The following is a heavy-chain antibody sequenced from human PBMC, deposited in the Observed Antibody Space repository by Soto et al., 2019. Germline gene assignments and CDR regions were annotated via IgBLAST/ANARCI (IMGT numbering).Heavy chain of an antibody. J-gene: IGHJ4*02. CDR3: PPPWGDPRDFDY. CDR2: TRNRANSYTT. D-gene: IGHD2-21*02. Sequence: GGSLRLSCAASGFTISDHYMDWVRQAPGKGLEWVGRTRNRANSYTTEYAASVKGRFTISRDDSKNSLYLQMNSLKTEDTAVYSCPPPWGDPRDFDYGGREPL. V-gene: IGHV3-72*01. CDR1: GFTISDHY.